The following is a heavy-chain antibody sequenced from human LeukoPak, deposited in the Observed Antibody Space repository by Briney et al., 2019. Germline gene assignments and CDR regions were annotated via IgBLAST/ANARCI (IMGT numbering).Heavy chain of an antibody. CDR1: GYTFTGYY. CDR2: INPNSGGT. D-gene: IGHD3-10*01. CDR3: ARAVMVRGVIITANWFDP. V-gene: IGHV1-2*02. Sequence: ASVTVSCKASGYTFTGYYMHWVRQAPGQGLEWMGWINPNSGGTNYAQKFQGRVTMTRDTSISTAYMELSRLRSDDTAVYYCARAVMVRGVIITANWFDPWGQGTLVTVSS. J-gene: IGHJ5*02.